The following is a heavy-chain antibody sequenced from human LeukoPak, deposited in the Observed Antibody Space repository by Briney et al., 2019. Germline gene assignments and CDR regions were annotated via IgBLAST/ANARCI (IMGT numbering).Heavy chain of an antibody. CDR2: ISYDGSKR. V-gene: IGHV3-30*03. Sequence: GGSLRLSCVTSGFTFNSYGFYWVRQAPGKGLEWVAVISYDGSKRYYADSVKGRFTISRDTSNKTAYLEMNSLRVDDTAVYYCARDVISRQMITLGLGFWGQGTLVTVSS. CDR1: GFTFNSYG. J-gene: IGHJ4*02. CDR3: ARDVISRQMITLGLGF. D-gene: IGHD1-20*01.